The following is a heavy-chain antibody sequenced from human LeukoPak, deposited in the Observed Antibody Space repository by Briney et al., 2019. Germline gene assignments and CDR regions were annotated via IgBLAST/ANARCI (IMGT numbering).Heavy chain of an antibody. Sequence: PGGSLRLSCAASGFTFSTYGMSWVRQAPGKGLAWVSGISGSGGNTYYADSVKGRFTISRDNSKNTLYVQMNSLRAEDTAVYYCAKDGKTRNWNYFQAKPVYWGQGTLVTVSS. CDR1: GFTFSTYG. J-gene: IGHJ4*02. V-gene: IGHV3-23*01. CDR2: ISGSGGNT. CDR3: AKDGKTRNWNYFQAKPVY. D-gene: IGHD1-7*01.